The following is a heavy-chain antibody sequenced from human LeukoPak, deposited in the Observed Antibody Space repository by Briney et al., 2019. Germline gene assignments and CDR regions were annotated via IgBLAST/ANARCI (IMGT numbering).Heavy chain of an antibody. D-gene: IGHD3-10*01. CDR2: IHHSGST. Sequence: SETLSLTCAVSGGSISSGGYSWSWIRQPPGKGLEWIGYIHHSGSTYYNPSLKSRVTISVDRSKSQFSLKLSSVTAADTAVYYCARGSGDYWGQGTLVTVSS. V-gene: IGHV4-30-2*01. J-gene: IGHJ4*02. CDR1: GGSISSGGYS. CDR3: ARGSGDY.